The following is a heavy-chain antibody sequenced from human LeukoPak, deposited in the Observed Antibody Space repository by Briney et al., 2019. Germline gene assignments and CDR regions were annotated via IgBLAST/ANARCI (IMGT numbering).Heavy chain of an antibody. J-gene: IGHJ6*03. CDR3: ARVAYCSSTSCYAHYYYYMDV. CDR1: GGSISSYY. Sequence: SETLSLTCTVSGGSISSYYWSWIRQPPGKGLEWIGYIYYSGSTNYNPSLKSRVTISVDTSKNQFSLKLSSVTAADTAVYYCARVAYCSSTSCYAHYYYYMDVWGKGTTVTVSS. D-gene: IGHD2-2*01. V-gene: IGHV4-59*01. CDR2: IYYSGST.